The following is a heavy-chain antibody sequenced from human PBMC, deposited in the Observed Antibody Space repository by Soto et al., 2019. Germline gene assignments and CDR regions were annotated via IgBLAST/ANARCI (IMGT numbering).Heavy chain of an antibody. CDR3: ARGAINYYYEDV. Sequence: EVQLVESGGGLVQPGGSLRLSCAASGFTFSDYWMHWVRQAPGKGLEWVSRIKRDGSTTNYADSVKGRFTISRDNAKNTLYLEMNSLRVEYTADYYCARGAINYYYEDVWGQGPTVTVSS. CDR2: IKRDGSTT. J-gene: IGHJ6*03. V-gene: IGHV3-74*01. CDR1: GFTFSDYW.